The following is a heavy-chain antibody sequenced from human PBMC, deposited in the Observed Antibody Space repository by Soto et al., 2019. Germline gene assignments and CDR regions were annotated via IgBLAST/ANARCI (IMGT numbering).Heavy chain of an antibody. CDR2: IYYSGST. CDR1: VGSISSSSYY. V-gene: IGHV4-39*01. D-gene: IGHD3-3*01. J-gene: IGHJ5*02. Sequence: PSETLSLTCTVSVGSISSSSYYWGWIRQPPGKGLEWIGSIYYSGSTYYNPSLKSRVTISVDTSKNQFSLKLSSVTAADTAVYYCAKTYYDFWSAKDWFDPWGQGTLVTVSS. CDR3: AKTYYDFWSAKDWFDP.